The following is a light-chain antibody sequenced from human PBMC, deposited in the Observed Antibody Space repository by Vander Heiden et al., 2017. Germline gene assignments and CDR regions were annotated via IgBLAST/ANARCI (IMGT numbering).Light chain of an antibody. V-gene: IGKV3-20*01. CDR2: GAS. J-gene: IGKJ2*01. CDR3: QQFGSSPPA. CDR1: QTVSSTY. Sequence: EIVLPQSPATLSLSPGERATLYCRASQTVSSTYLAWYQQKPGQSPRLLISGASSRATGIPDRFSDSGSETEFTLTISRLEPEDVGVYYCQQFGSSPPAFGSGTKLEIK.